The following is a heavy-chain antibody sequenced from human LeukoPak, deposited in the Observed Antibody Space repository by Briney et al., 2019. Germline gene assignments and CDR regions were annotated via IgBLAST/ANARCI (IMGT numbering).Heavy chain of an antibody. V-gene: IGHV3-30*02. Sequence: SGGSLTLSCAPSGFTFSSYGMHWARQPPGRGLEWVAFIRYDGRNKSYAASVRGGSPSSRESSKTTLYLQLKTLRAGDRAVFYCAKTTVIKFFGEGIDPWGQGTLVTVSS. CDR2: IRYDGRNK. CDR1: GFTFSSYG. D-gene: IGHD4-17*01. CDR3: AKTTVIKFFGEGIDP. J-gene: IGHJ5*01.